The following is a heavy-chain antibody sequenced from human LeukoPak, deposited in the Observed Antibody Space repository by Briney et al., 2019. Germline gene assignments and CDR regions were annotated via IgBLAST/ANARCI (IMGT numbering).Heavy chain of an antibody. J-gene: IGHJ6*03. CDR1: GYNFITYW. CDR3: ARHIVPAAIRMRFSVYYMDV. CDR2: IYPGDSDT. V-gene: IGHV5-51*01. D-gene: IGHD2-2*01. Sequence: GESLKISCQGSGYNFITYWIGWVRQMPGKGLEWMGIIYPGDSDTRCSPSFQGQVTISADKSLSTAYLQWSSLKASDTAIYYCARHIVPAAIRMRFSVYYMDVWGKGTTVTVSS.